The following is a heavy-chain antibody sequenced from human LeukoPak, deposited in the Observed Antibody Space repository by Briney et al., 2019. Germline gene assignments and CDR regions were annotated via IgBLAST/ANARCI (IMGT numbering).Heavy chain of an antibody. CDR2: TSFDGTNK. V-gene: IGHV3-30*02. CDR3: AKDWASYSAFDF. Sequence: GGSLRLSCAASGFTFSSYGMHWVRQAPGKGLEWVAFTSFDGTNKYYPDTVKGRFTISRDNFKNTLYLEMNVLRVEDTATYYCAKDWASYSAFDFWGHGTMVIVSS. CDR1: GFTFSSYG. J-gene: IGHJ3*01. D-gene: IGHD3-16*01.